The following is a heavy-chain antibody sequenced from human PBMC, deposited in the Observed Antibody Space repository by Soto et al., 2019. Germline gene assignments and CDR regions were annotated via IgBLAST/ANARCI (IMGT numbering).Heavy chain of an antibody. CDR2: IYHSGST. J-gene: IGHJ4*02. CDR1: GGSISSGGYS. V-gene: IGHV4-30-2*01. Sequence: PSETLSLTCAGSGGSISSGGYSWSWIRQPPGKGLEWIGYIYHSGSTYYNPSLKSRVTISVDRSKNQFSLKLSSVTAADTAVYYCARTSFCGGDCYFFAYWGQGTLVTVSS. D-gene: IGHD2-21*02. CDR3: ARTSFCGGDCYFFAY.